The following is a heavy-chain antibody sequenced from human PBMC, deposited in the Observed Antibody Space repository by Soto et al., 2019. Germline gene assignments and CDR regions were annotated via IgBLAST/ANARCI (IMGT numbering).Heavy chain of an antibody. J-gene: IGHJ5*02. CDR1: GFAFSNYP. CDR3: AKEGSTLIVGNWFDT. D-gene: IGHD3-22*01. V-gene: IGHV3-23*01. Sequence: EVQLLESGGALVQPGGSLRLSCAASGFAFSNYPMSWVRQAPGKGLVWVSGITVSGASTYYADSVKGRFTISRDNYKNILYLEMNSLRAEDTAVYYCAKEGSTLIVGNWFDTWGQGALVTVSS. CDR2: ITVSGAST.